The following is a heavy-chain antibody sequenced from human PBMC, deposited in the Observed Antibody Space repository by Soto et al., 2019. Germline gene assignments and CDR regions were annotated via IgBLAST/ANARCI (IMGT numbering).Heavy chain of an antibody. CDR1: GFTFSSYA. Sequence: EVQLLESGGGLVQPGGSLRLSCAASGFTFSSYAMSWVRQAPGKGLEWVSAISGSGGSTYYADSVKGRFTISRDNSKNTLYLQMNSLRAEDTAVYYCANTQLPGIATLGAFDYWGQGTLVTVSS. CDR3: ANTQLPGIATLGAFDY. J-gene: IGHJ4*02. CDR2: ISGSGGST. D-gene: IGHD6-13*01. V-gene: IGHV3-23*01.